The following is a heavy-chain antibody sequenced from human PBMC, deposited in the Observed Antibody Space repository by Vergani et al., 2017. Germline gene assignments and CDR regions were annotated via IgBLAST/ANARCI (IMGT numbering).Heavy chain of an antibody. CDR2: ISSGSSYI. CDR1: GFTFSSYS. J-gene: IGHJ6*03. D-gene: IGHD2-2*01. Sequence: VQLVESGGGVVQPGRSLRLSCAASGFTFSSYSMNWVRQAPGKGLEWVSSISSGSSYIYYADSVKGRFTISRDNAKNSLYLQMNSLRAEDTAVYYCAREEYQLLVTANYYYYYYMDVWGKGP. V-gene: IGHV3-21*01. CDR3: AREEYQLLVTANYYYYYYMDV.